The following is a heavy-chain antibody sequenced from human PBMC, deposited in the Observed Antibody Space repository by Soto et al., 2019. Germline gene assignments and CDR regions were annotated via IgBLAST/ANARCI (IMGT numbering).Heavy chain of an antibody. J-gene: IGHJ4*02. CDR1: GFTFSNYA. CDR2: ILFDGSNT. CDR3: AKDPVRYCRSSSCWGGHYFDH. Sequence: QVQLVDSGGGVAQPGRSLRLSCAASGFTFSNYAMHWVRQAPGGGLEWVAAILFDGSNTYYAESVKGRFTISRDSLKNTVSLHMNSLRVEDTAVYYCAKDPVRYCRSSSCWGGHYFDHWGQGALVTVSA. D-gene: IGHD2-2*01. V-gene: IGHV3-30*18.